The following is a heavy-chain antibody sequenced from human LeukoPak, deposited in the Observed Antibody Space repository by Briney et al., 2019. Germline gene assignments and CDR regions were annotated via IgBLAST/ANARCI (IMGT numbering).Heavy chain of an antibody. CDR3: ARDSVDGSGYYPSGY. J-gene: IGHJ4*02. D-gene: IGHD3-22*01. Sequence: GGSLRLSCAASGFTVSSNHMSWVRQVPGKGLEWVSVIYSGGSTSYADSVKGRFTISRDNPKNTLYLQMDSLRADDTAVYYCARDSVDGSGYYPSGYWGQGTLVTVSS. CDR1: GFTVSSNH. CDR2: IYSGGST. V-gene: IGHV3-53*01.